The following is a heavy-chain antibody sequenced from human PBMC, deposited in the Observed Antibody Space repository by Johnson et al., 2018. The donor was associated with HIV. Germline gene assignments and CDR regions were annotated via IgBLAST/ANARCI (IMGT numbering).Heavy chain of an antibody. D-gene: IGHD3-22*01. J-gene: IGHJ3*02. CDR1: GFTFSSFA. CDR2: ISSDVSTK. CDR3: AKIRRAYYEDAFDM. V-gene: IGHV3-30-3*02. Sequence: QVQLVESGGGVVQPGRSLRLSCAASGFTFSSFAMHWVRQAPGKGLEWVAVISSDVSTKYSPDSVKGRFTISRDNSKNTVYLQMNRLRPEDTAVYYCAKIRRAYYEDAFDMWGQGTMVTVSS.